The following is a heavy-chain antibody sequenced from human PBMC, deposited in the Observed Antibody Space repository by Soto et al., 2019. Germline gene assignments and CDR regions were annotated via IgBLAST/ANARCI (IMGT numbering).Heavy chain of an antibody. J-gene: IGHJ6*02. CDR2: INAGKGIT. V-gene: IGHV1-3*01. Sequence: GASVKVSCKASGYTFTSHAMQWVRQAPGQRLEWMGWINAGKGITKYSQKFQGRVTITRDTSASTAYMELSSLRSEDTAVYYCARDGTYYDILTGYYYGMDVWGQGTTVTVYS. CDR1: GYTFTSHA. D-gene: IGHD3-9*01. CDR3: ARDGTYYDILTGYYYGMDV.